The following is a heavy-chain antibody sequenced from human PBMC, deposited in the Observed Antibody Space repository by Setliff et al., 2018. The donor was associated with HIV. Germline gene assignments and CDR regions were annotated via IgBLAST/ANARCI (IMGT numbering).Heavy chain of an antibody. CDR1: GGSFSGYY. D-gene: IGHD2-21*02. V-gene: IGHV4-34*01. CDR3: AREVDVVTTSDAFDI. CDR2: INHSGST. J-gene: IGHJ3*02. Sequence: SETLSLTCAVYGGSFSGYYWSWIRQPPGKGLEWIGEINHSGSTNYNPSLKSRTTISLDTSMNQFSLKLTSVTAADTAVYYCAREVDVVTTSDAFDIWGQGTMVTVSS.